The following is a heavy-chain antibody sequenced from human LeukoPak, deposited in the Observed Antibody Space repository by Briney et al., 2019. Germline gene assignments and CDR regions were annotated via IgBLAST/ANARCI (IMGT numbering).Heavy chain of an antibody. D-gene: IGHD6-13*01. CDR3: ARDEFQQLASREVY. Sequence: ASVKVSCKASGYTFTGYCVHWVRQAPGQGLEWMGWINPNSGGTNYAQKFQGRVTMTRDTSISTAYMELSRLRSDDTAVYYCARDEFQQLASREVYWGQGTLVTVSS. CDR2: INPNSGGT. CDR1: GYTFTGYC. J-gene: IGHJ4*02. V-gene: IGHV1-2*02.